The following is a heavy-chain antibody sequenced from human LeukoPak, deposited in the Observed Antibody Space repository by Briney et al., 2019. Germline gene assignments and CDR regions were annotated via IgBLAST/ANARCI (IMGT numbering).Heavy chain of an antibody. Sequence: SQTLSLTCAISGDSVSSNSAAWNWVRQSPSRGLEWLGRTYYRPKWYYDYAVSAKSRITINPDTSKNQFSLQLNSVTPEDTAVYFCSRGATTYFDYWGQGTLVTVSS. CDR1: GDSVSSNSAA. D-gene: IGHD5-12*01. CDR3: SRGATTYFDY. V-gene: IGHV6-1*01. CDR2: TYYRPKWYY. J-gene: IGHJ4*02.